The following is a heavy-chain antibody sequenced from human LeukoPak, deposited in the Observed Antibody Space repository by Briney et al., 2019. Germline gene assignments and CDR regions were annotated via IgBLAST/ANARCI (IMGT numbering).Heavy chain of an antibody. J-gene: IGHJ4*02. CDR2: IYYSGST. CDR3: ARWELRYFDWSYFDY. V-gene: IGHV4-59*01. CDR1: GGSISSYY. Sequence: SETLSLTCTVSGGSISSYYWSWIRQPPGKGLEWIGYIYYSGSTNYNPSLESRVTISVDTSKNQFSLKLSSVTAADTAVYYCARWELRYFDWSYFDYWGQGTLVTVSS. D-gene: IGHD3-9*01.